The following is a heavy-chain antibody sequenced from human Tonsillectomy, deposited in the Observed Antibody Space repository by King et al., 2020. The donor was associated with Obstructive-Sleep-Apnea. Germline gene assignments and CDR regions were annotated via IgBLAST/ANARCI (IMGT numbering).Heavy chain of an antibody. CDR1: GFTFSSYN. J-gene: IGHJ4*02. V-gene: IGHV3-48*04. CDR2: ISSSSNTI. CDR3: AKDDYDDYFDY. D-gene: IGHD4-17*01. Sequence: VQLVESGGGLVQPGGSLRLSCAASGFTFSSYNMNWVRQAPEKGLGWVSYISSSSNTIYYADSVKGRFTISRDNAKNSLYLQMNSLRAEDTAVYYCAKDDYDDYFDYWGQGTLVTVSS.